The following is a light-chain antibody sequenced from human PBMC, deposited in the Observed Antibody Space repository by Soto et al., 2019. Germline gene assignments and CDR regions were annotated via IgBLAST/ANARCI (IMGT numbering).Light chain of an antibody. Sequence: IQWTQSPSSLSASAGDRVTISCRASQGISSHLAWYQQKPWKAPSLLIYAASTLQSGVPSRFSGTGSGTDFTLTITSLEPEDFATYYCQQFKNYVTFGQGTRLDIK. CDR2: AAS. CDR1: QGISSH. V-gene: IGKV1-9*01. CDR3: QQFKNYVT. J-gene: IGKJ5*01.